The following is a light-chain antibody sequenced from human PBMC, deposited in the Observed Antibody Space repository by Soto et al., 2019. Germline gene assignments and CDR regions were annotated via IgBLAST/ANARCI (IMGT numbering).Light chain of an antibody. Sequence: EVVLTQSPDTLSLSPGEGVTLSCRASETVRDYVAWHQQQPGQAPRLLVFGASTRASGVPDRFSGSGSGTYVSLTTNRREPYEFVVYYCQQYDKSPYSFGQGTKLEIK. V-gene: IGKV3-20*01. CDR1: ETVRDY. CDR2: GAS. J-gene: IGKJ2*01. CDR3: QQYDKSPYS.